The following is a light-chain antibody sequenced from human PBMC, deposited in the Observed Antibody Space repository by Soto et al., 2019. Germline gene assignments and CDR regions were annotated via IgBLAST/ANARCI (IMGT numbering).Light chain of an antibody. CDR1: QSVSSS. CDR3: QQYNNWPLT. J-gene: IGKJ4*01. Sequence: EIVMTQSLATLSVSPGERAALSCRASQSVSSSLAWYQQKPGQAPRLLIYGASTRATGIPARFSGSGSGTEFTLTIGSLQSEDVAVYYCQQYNNWPLTFGGGTKVEIK. V-gene: IGKV3-15*01. CDR2: GAS.